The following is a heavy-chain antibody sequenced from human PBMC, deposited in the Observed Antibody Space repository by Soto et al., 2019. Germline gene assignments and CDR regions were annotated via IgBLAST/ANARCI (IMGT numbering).Heavy chain of an antibody. CDR2: ISGIGGST. V-gene: IGHV3-23*01. Sequence: PGGSLRLSCAASGFTFTDYALSWVRQAPGKGLEWVATISGIGGSTYLADSVKGRLSISRDNAKNSLYLQMNSLRAEDTAVYYCARELWLSYWGQGTLVTVSS. CDR1: GFTFTDYA. D-gene: IGHD5-18*01. J-gene: IGHJ4*02. CDR3: ARELWLSY.